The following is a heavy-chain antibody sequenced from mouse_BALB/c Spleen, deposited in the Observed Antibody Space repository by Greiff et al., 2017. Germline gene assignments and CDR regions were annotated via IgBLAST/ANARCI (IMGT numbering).Heavy chain of an antibody. D-gene: IGHD2-3*01. V-gene: IGHV14-3*02. Sequence: EVQLHQSGAELVKPGASVKLSCTASGFNIKDTYMHWVKQRPEQGLEWIGRIDPANGNTKYDPKFQGKATITADTSSNTAYLQLSSLTSEDTAVYYCARNDGYPHYYAMDYWGQGTSFTVSS. CDR3: ARNDGYPHYYAMDY. CDR1: GFNIKDTY. J-gene: IGHJ4*01. CDR2: IDPANGNT.